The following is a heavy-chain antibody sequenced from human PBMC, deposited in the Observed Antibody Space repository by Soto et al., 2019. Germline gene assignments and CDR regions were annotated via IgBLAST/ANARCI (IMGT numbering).Heavy chain of an antibody. J-gene: IGHJ4*02. CDR3: ARGGHVVVVTAALDY. CDR1: VDTFTEYY. CDR2: VNPSGGHT. D-gene: IGHD2-21*02. V-gene: IGHV1-46*01. Sequence: GASVKVSCKASVDTFTEYYIHWVRQAPGQGLEWMGTVNPSGGHTTYAQHFLGRVTMTRDTSTSTLYMELTSLTSEDTAVYYCARGGHVVVVTAALDYWGQGTLVTVS.